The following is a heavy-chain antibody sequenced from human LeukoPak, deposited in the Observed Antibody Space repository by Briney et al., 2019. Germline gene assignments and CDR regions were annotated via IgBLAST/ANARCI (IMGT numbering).Heavy chain of an antibody. CDR2: ISAYNGNT. D-gene: IGHD2-8*01. CDR1: GYTFTSYG. J-gene: IGHJ4*02. Sequence: ASVKVSCKASGYTFTSYGISWVRQAPGQGLEWMGWISAYNGNTNYAQKLQGRVTMTTDTSTSTAYMELRSLRSDDTAVYYCARDLRRDYCTNGVCPPAYWGQGTLVTFSS. CDR3: ARDLRRDYCTNGVCPPAY. V-gene: IGHV1-18*01.